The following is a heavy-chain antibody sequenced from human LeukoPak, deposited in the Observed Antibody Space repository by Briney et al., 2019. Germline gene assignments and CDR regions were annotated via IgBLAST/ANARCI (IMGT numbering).Heavy chain of an antibody. J-gene: IGHJ4*02. V-gene: IGHV3-9*01. CDR3: ARDLRGAGHFDF. CDR2: ISWNSGSI. CDR1: GFTFDDYA. Sequence: GRSLRLSCAASGFTFDDYAMHWVRQAPGKGLEWVSGISWNSGSIGYADSVKGRFTISRDNAKNSLYLQMSSLRVEDTAVYYCARDLRGAGHFDFWGQGTLVTVSS. D-gene: IGHD6-13*01.